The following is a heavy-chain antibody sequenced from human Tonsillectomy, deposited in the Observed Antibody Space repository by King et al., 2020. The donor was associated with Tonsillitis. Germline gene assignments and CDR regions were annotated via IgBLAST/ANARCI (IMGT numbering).Heavy chain of an antibody. CDR3: ARDLTTLFLFDY. CDR1: GFTFSSYA. J-gene: IGHJ4*02. V-gene: IGHV3-30-3*01. Sequence: VQLVESGGGVVQPGRSLRLSCAASGFTFSSYAMHWVRQAPGKGREWVAVISYDGGNKYYADSVKGRFTISRDNSKNTLYLQMNSLRSEDTAVYYCARDLTTLFLFDYWGQGTLVTVSS. CDR2: ISYDGGNK. D-gene: IGHD3-9*01.